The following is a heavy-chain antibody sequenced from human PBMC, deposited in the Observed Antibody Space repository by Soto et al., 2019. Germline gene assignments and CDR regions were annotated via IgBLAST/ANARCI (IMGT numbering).Heavy chain of an antibody. CDR3: ARGKFVGATKGGFYYFDY. J-gene: IGHJ4*02. D-gene: IGHD1-26*01. CDR2: IIPIFGTA. CDR1: GGTFSSYA. V-gene: IGHV1-69*06. Sequence: GASVKVSCKASGGTFSSYAISWVRQAPGQGLEWMGGIIPIFGTANYAQKFQGRVTITADKSTSTAYMELSSLRSEDTAVYYCARGKFVGATKGGFYYFDYWGQGTLVTVSS.